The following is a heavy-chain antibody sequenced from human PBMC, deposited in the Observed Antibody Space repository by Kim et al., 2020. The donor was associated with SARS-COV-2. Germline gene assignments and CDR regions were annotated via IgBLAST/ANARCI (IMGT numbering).Heavy chain of an antibody. CDR2: ISSSGSTI. V-gene: IGHV3-48*03. D-gene: IGHD1-26*01. CDR3: ARANGWELLSYYYYYGMDV. Sequence: GGSLRLSCAASGFTFSSYEMNWVRQAPGKGLEWVSYISSSGSTIYYADSVKGRFTISRDNAKNSLYLQMISLRAEDTAVYYCARANGWELLSYYYYYGMDVWGQGTTVTVSS. J-gene: IGHJ6*02. CDR1: GFTFSSYE.